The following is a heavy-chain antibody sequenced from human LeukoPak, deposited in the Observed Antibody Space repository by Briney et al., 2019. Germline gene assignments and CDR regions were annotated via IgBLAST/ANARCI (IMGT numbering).Heavy chain of an antibody. J-gene: IGHJ3*02. CDR3: AKTMGPYRGFGAFDI. Sequence: GRSLRLSCAASGFTFSSYAVHWVRQAPGKGLEWVAVISYDGSNKYYADSVKGRFTISRDNSKDTLYLQMNSLRAEDTAVYYCAKTMGPYRGFGAFDIWGLGTMVTVSS. CDR1: GFTFSSYA. CDR2: ISYDGSNK. V-gene: IGHV3-30-3*02. D-gene: IGHD5-12*01.